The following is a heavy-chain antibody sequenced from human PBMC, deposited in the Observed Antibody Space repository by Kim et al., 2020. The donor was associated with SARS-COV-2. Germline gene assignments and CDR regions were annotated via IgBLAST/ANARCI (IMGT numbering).Heavy chain of an antibody. CDR2: KT. CDR3: ARDMNPTVYDY. Sequence: KTKNTRKFQGRVTITKDTSANTAYMDLSSLTSEDTAIYYCARDMNPTVYDYWGQGTLVTVSS. J-gene: IGHJ4*02. D-gene: IGHD4-4*01. V-gene: IGHV1-3*01.